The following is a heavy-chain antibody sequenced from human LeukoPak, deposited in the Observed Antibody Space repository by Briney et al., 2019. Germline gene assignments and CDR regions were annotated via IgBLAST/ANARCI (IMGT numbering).Heavy chain of an antibody. CDR3: ARDKAHRYGDYFDY. V-gene: IGHV4-34*01. Sequence: SETLSLTCAVYGGSFSGYYWSWIRQPPGKGLEWIGEINHSGSTNYNPSLKSRVTISVDTSKNQFSLKLSSVTAADTAVYYCARDKAHRYGDYFDYWGQGTLVTVSS. CDR2: INHSGST. D-gene: IGHD4-17*01. J-gene: IGHJ4*02. CDR1: GGSFSGYY.